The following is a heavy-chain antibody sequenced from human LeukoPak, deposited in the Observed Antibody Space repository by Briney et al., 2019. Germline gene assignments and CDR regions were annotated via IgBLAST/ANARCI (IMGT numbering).Heavy chain of an antibody. D-gene: IGHD6-19*01. V-gene: IGHV3-7*01. CDR2: IKQDGSEK. CDR3: ARGLYSSGWYGYSDY. Sequence: PGGSLRLSCAASGFTFSSYWMSWVRQAPGKGLEWVANIKQDGSEKYYVDSVKGRFTISRDNAKNSLYLQMNSLRAEDTAVYYCARGLYSSGWYGYSDYWGQGTLVTVSS. CDR1: GFTFSSYW. J-gene: IGHJ4*02.